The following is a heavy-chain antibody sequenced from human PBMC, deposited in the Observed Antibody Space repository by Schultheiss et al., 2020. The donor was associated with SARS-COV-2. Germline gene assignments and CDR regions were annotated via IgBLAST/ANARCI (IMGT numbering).Heavy chain of an antibody. V-gene: IGHV3-30-3*01. CDR1: GFTFSSYA. J-gene: IGHJ4*02. D-gene: IGHD6-6*01. CDR3: AKRPAGSSSGFDY. CDR2: ISYDGSNK. Sequence: GGSLRLSCATSGFTFSSYAMHWVRQAPGKGLEWVAVISYDGSNKYYADSVKGRFTISRDNSKNTLYLQMTSLRAEDTAIYYCAKRPAGSSSGFDYWGQGTLVTVSS.